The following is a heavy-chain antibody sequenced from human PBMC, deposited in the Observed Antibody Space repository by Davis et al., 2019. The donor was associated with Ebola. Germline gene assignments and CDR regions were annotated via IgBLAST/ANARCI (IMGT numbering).Heavy chain of an antibody. CDR2: IYSGGST. Sequence: GESLKISCAASGFTVSSNYMSWVRQAPGKGLEWVSVIYSGGSTYDADSVKGRFTTSRHNSKNTLYLHMNSRRAEDTAVYYCARVGGPWGQGTLVTVSS. J-gene: IGHJ5*02. CDR1: GFTVSSNY. V-gene: IGHV3-53*04. CDR3: ARVGGP.